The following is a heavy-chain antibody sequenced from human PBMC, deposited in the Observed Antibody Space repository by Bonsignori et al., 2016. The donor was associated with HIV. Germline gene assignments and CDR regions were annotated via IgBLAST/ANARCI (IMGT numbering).Heavy chain of an antibody. J-gene: IGHJ5*02. V-gene: IGHV1-69*10. Sequence: WVRQAPGQGLEWMGGIIPILGIANYAQKFQGRVTITADESTSTAYMELSSLRSEDTAVYYCARGGTHYYDSSEFDPWGQGTLVTVSS. CDR3: ARGGTHYYDSSEFDP. D-gene: IGHD3-22*01. CDR2: IIPILGIA.